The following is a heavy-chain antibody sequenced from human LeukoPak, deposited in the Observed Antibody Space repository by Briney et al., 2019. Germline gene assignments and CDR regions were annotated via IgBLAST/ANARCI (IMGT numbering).Heavy chain of an antibody. V-gene: IGHV1-2*02. J-gene: IGHJ4*02. CDR3: AREGYCISTTCSSFDY. CDR1: GYTFTGYY. D-gene: IGHD2-2*01. CDR2: INPNSGGA. Sequence: ASVKVSCKASGYTFTGYYMHWVRQAPGQGLEWMGWINPNSGGANYAQKFQGRVTMTRDTSISTAYMELSRLRSDDTAVYYCAREGYCISTTCSSFDYWGQGTLVTVSS.